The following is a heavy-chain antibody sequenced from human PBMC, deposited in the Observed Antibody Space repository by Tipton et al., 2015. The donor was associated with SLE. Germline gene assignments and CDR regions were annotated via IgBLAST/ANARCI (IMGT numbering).Heavy chain of an antibody. V-gene: IGHV4-39*07. D-gene: IGHD2-2*01. CDR3: AGGDMVVVPAAGGGYYYYMDV. Sequence: TLSLTCTVSGVSISSRSYYWGWIRQPPGKGLEWIGSISYSGSTNYSPSLKSRVTMSVDTSKNQFSLKLSSVTAADTAVYYCAGGDMVVVPAAGGGYYYYMDVWGKGTTVTVSS. CDR1: GVSISSRSYY. J-gene: IGHJ6*03. CDR2: ISYSGST.